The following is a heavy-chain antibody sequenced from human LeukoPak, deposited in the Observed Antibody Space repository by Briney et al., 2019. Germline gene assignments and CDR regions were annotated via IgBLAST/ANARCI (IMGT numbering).Heavy chain of an antibody. CDR1: GGTFSSYA. Sequence: GSSVKVSCKASGGTFSSYAISWVRQAPGQGLEWMGRIIPIFGTANYAQKFQGRVTITADKSTSTAYMELSSLRSEDTAVYYCARSFCSSTSCYGASYYYYYMDVWGKGTTVTVSS. J-gene: IGHJ6*03. CDR2: IIPIFGTA. D-gene: IGHD2-2*01. CDR3: ARSFCSSTSCYGASYYYYYMDV. V-gene: IGHV1-69*06.